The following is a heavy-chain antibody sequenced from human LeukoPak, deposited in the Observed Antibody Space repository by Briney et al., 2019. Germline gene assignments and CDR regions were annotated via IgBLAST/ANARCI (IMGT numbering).Heavy chain of an antibody. V-gene: IGHV3-23*01. CDR1: GFTFSSYA. CDR3: AKLRAGSLAAGDY. D-gene: IGHD6-13*01. J-gene: IGHJ4*02. Sequence: GGSLRLSCAVSGFTFSSYAMSWVRQAPGKGLEWVSAISGSDGSTYYADSVKGRFTISRDNSKNTLYLQMNSLRAEDTAVYYCAKLRAGSLAAGDYWGQGTLVTVSS. CDR2: ISGSDGST.